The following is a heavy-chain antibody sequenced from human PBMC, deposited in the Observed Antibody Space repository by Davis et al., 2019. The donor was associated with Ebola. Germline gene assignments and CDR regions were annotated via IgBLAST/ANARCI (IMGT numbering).Heavy chain of an antibody. D-gene: IGHD3-3*01. V-gene: IGHV4-61*05. CDR3: ARQAYYDFWSGYSHFDY. Sequence: PSETLSLTCTVSGGSISSSSYYWSWIRQPPGKGLEWIGYIYYSGSTNYNPSLKSRVTISVDTSKNQFSLKLSSVTAADTAVYYCARQAYYDFWSGYSHFDYWGQGTLVTVSS. CDR1: GGSISSSSYY. J-gene: IGHJ4*02. CDR2: IYYSGST.